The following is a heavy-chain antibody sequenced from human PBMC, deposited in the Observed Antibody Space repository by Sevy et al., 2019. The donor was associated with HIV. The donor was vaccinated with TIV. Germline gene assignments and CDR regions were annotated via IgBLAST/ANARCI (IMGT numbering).Heavy chain of an antibody. CDR2: IKEDDTVK. CDR3: VRAIQSEGSF. Sequence: GGSLRLSCVASGFSLNNYWMNWVRQAPGKGLEWVANIKEDDTVKYYVDSVQGRFTIFRDNGRNLVYLVMNNLRVEDTALYYCVRAIQSEGSFWGQGTLVTVSS. D-gene: IGHD2-2*02. J-gene: IGHJ4*02. CDR1: GFSLNNYW. V-gene: IGHV3-7*04.